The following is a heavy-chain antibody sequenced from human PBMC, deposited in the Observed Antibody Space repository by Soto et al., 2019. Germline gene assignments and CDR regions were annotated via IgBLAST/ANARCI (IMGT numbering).Heavy chain of an antibody. CDR3: ARTPSSGTIFGVVIPDYYYGMDV. D-gene: IGHD3-3*01. Sequence: LGESLRISCKGSGYSFTSYWIGWVRQMPGKGLEWMGIIYPGDSDTRYSPSFQGQVTISADKSISTAYLQWSSLKASDTAMYYCARTPSSGTIFGVVIPDYYYGMDVWGQGTTVTVSS. CDR2: IYPGDSDT. CDR1: GYSFTSYW. J-gene: IGHJ6*02. V-gene: IGHV5-51*01.